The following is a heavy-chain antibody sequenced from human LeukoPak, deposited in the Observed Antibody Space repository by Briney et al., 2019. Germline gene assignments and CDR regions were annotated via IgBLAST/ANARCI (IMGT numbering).Heavy chain of an antibody. D-gene: IGHD4-11*01. CDR3: ARVRIVEVTDVRRGYYNYMDV. CDR2: IKYDGSEK. J-gene: IGHJ6*03. Sequence: GGSLRLSCAASGFTSSSYWINWVRQSPGKGLEWVANIKYDGSEKYYVDSVKGRFIISRDNAKNSLYLQMNSLRAEDTAVYYCARVRIVEVTDVRRGYYNYMDVWGKGTTVTVSS. V-gene: IGHV3-7*01. CDR1: GFTSSSYW.